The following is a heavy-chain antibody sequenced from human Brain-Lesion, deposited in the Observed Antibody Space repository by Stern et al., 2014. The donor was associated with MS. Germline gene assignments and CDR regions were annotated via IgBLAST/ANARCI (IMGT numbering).Heavy chain of an antibody. V-gene: IGHV4-61*02. CDR3: VRETGGYTYGDTDFFDF. Sequence: VQLEESGPGLVKPSQTLSLTCSVSGGSISSGSYYWNWIRQPAGKGLEWIGRIYASGSTNYSPSLKRRVFISGDTSKNQFSLKLSSVTAADAAMYYCVRETGGYTYGDTDFFDFWGQGTLVTVSS. J-gene: IGHJ4*02. CDR2: IYASGST. CDR1: GGSISSGSYY. D-gene: IGHD5-18*01.